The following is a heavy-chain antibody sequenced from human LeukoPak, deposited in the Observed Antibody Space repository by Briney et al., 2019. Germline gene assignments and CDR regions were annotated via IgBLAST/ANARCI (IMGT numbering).Heavy chain of an antibody. J-gene: IGHJ4*02. CDR3: ARDRNYGGNSKVLYYFDY. Sequence: GGSLRLSCAASGFTFSSYAMHWVRQAPGKGLEYVSAISSNGGSTYYANSVKGRFTISRDNSKNTLYLQMGSLRAEDMAVYYCARDRNYGGNSKVLYYFDYWGQGTLVTVSS. D-gene: IGHD4-23*01. CDR1: GFTFSSYA. CDR2: ISSNGGST. V-gene: IGHV3-64*01.